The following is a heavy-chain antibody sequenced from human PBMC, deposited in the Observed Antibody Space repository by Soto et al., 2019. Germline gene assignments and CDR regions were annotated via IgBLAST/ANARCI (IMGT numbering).Heavy chain of an antibody. CDR1: GVSITSGDYY. CDR2: IHYRGNT. J-gene: IGHJ5*02. D-gene: IGHD3-10*01. CDR3: ARARVRMTNWFDP. V-gene: IGHV4-30-4*01. Sequence: QVQLQESGPGLVKPSQTLSLTCTVSGVSITSGDYYWSWIRQPPGKGLECIGYIHYRGNTYYNPCLESRDAISVDTSKNQFSLNLTSVTAADTAVYYCARARVRMTNWFDPWGQGTLVTVSS.